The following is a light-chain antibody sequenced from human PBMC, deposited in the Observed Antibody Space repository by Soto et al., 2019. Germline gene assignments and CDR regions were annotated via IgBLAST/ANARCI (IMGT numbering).Light chain of an antibody. CDR1: SCDVGGYNY. Sequence: QSVLTQPPSASGSPGESVAISCTGTSCDVGGYNYASWYQQHPGKAPKLMIYEVNKRPSGVPDRFSGSKSGNTASLTVSGLQAEDEADYYCSSYAGSSNVFGTGTKVTVL. J-gene: IGLJ1*01. CDR3: SSYAGSSNV. CDR2: EVN. V-gene: IGLV2-8*01.